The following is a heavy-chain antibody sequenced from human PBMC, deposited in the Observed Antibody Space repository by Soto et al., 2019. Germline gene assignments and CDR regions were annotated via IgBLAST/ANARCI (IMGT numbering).Heavy chain of an antibody. CDR1: GYSVSSGYY. CDR2: IYHSGAT. J-gene: IGHJ4*02. CDR3: VRNADDSAFNTYFDY. V-gene: IGHV4-38-2*02. D-gene: IGHD3-16*01. Sequence: SETLSLTCTVSGYSVSSGYYWGWIRQPPGKGLEWIGSIYHSGATYDNKSLKSRLTVSVDPSKNQVSLKLSSVTAADTAVYYCVRNADDSAFNTYFDYWGLGTLVTVSS.